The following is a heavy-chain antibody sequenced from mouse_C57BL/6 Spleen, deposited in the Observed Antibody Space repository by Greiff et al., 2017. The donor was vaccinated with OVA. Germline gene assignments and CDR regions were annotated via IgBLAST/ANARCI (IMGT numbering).Heavy chain of an antibody. V-gene: IGHV1-7*01. Sequence: QVQLQQSGAELAKPGASVKLSCKASGYTFTSYWMHWVKQRPGQGLEWIGYINPSSGYTKYNQKFKDKATLTADKSYSTAYMQLSSLTYEDSAVYYCARDSNYDSWGQGTTLTVSS. D-gene: IGHD2-5*01. CDR3: ARDSNYDS. CDR1: GYTFTSYW. CDR2: INPSSGYT. J-gene: IGHJ2*01.